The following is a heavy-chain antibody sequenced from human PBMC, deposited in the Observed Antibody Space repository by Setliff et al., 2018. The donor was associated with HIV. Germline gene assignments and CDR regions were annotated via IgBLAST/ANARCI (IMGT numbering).Heavy chain of an antibody. Sequence: SETLSLTCTVSGGSISSYYWSWIRQHPGKGLEWIGYIYYSGSTYYNPSLKSRVTISIDTSKNQFSLKLSSVTAADTAVYYCASLDGSESPYIYYYYMDVWGKGTAVTVSS. V-gene: IGHV4-59*08. CDR3: ASLDGSESPYIYYYYMDV. CDR1: GGSISSYY. D-gene: IGHD3-10*01. CDR2: IYYSGST. J-gene: IGHJ6*03.